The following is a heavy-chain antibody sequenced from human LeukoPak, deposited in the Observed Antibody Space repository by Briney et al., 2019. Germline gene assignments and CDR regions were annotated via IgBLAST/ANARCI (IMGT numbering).Heavy chain of an antibody. CDR2: INSDGSST. CDR1: GFTFSSYW. V-gene: IGHV3-74*01. D-gene: IGHD6-13*01. Sequence: PGGSLRLSCAASGFTFSSYWMHWVRQAPGKGLVWVSRINSDGSSTSYADSVKGRLTMSRDNAKNTLYLQVNSLRAEDTAVYYCARSSSWITDYDYWGQGTLVTVSS. J-gene: IGHJ4*02. CDR3: ARSSSWITDYDY.